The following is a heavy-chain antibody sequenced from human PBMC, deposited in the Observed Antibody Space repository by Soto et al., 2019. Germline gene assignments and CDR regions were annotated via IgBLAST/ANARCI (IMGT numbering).Heavy chain of an antibody. CDR2: INHNTNT. CDR3: ARVPDY. V-gene: IGHV4-34*01. Sequence: SETLSLTCAVYGGSFSDTYWNWFRQPPGKGLEWIGEINHNTNTIYNPSLTSRVTISIDRSKNHFSLKLTSVTAAGTAVYYCARVPDYWGQGILVTVSS. D-gene: IGHD2-2*01. CDR1: GGSFSDTY. J-gene: IGHJ4*02.